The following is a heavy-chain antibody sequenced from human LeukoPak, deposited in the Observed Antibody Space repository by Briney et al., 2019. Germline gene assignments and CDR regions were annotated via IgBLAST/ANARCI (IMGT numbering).Heavy chain of an antibody. CDR3: ALNPDIVVVPAAMRPHYYGMDV. CDR2: IYYSGST. J-gene: IGHJ6*02. Sequence: SETLSLTCTVSGGSISSSSYYWGWIRQPPGKGLEWIGSIYYSGSTYYNPSLKSRVTISVDTSKNQFSLKLSSVTAADTAVYYCALNPDIVVVPAAMRPHYYGMDVWGQGTTVTVSS. CDR1: GGSISSSSYY. V-gene: IGHV4-39*01. D-gene: IGHD2-2*01.